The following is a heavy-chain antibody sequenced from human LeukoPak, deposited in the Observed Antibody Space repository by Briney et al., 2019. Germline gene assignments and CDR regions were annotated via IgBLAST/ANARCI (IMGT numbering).Heavy chain of an antibody. CDR2: LSGSGDST. J-gene: IGHJ4*02. CDR3: AKEVWSAMYYLDC. Sequence: GGSLRLSCAASGFTFRSYAMSWVRQAPGKGLEWVSTLSGSGDSTYYADSVKGRFTISRDNSKNTLFLQMNSMRAEDTAVYYCAKEVWSAMYYLDCCGQATLVTVSS. V-gene: IGHV3-23*01. D-gene: IGHD3-3*01. CDR1: GFTFRSYA.